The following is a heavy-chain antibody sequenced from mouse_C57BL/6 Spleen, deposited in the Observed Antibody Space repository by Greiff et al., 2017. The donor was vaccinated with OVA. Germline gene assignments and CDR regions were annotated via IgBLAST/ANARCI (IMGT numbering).Heavy chain of an antibody. J-gene: IGHJ4*01. CDR2: ISYDGSN. Sequence: EVHLVESGPGLVKPSQSLSLTCSVTGYSITSGYYWNWIRQFPGNKLEWMGYISYDGSNNYNPSLKNRISITRDTSKNQFFLKLNSVTTEDTATYYCASDGYYLTFYWGQGTSVTVSS. V-gene: IGHV3-6*01. CDR3: ASDGYYLTFY. D-gene: IGHD2-3*01. CDR1: GYSITSGYY.